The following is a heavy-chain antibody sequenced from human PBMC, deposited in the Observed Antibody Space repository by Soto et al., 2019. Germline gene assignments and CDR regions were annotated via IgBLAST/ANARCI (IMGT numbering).Heavy chain of an antibody. V-gene: IGHV4-34*01. CDR1: GWSFSGYY. J-gene: IGHJ4*02. Sequence: QVQLQQWGAGLLKPSETLSLTCAVYGWSFSGYYWSWIRQPPGTGLEWIGEINHSGSTNYNPSLKRRVTRSLDTSKNQSSLKLSSVTAAATAVYYCARGEEGDSYGPAARGYYFDYWGQGTLVTVSS. CDR3: ARGEEGDSYGPAARGYYFDY. CDR2: INHSGST. D-gene: IGHD2-21*01.